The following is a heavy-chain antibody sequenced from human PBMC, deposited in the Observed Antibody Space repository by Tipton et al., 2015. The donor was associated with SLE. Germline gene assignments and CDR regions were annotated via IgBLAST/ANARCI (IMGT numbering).Heavy chain of an antibody. D-gene: IGHD4-17*01. Sequence: SLRLSCEGSGFLFSGYCMSWVRQAPVKGLELVSTLNWSGLSTYYTESVKGRFTISRDNSKNTLFLQMNSLRVEDTAIYYCAKDRRDYGDYDRYSGLAVWGQGTTVMVSS. CDR2: LNWSGLST. CDR1: GFLFSGYC. CDR3: AKDRRDYGDYDRYSGLAV. J-gene: IGHJ6*02. V-gene: IGHV3-23*01.